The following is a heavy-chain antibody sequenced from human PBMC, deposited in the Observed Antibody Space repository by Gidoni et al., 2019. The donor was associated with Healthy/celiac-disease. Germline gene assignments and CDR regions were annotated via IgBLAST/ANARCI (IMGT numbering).Heavy chain of an antibody. CDR2: ISSSSSYI. Sequence: EVQLVESGGGLVKPGGSLRLSCAASGFTFSSYSMNWVRQPPGKGLEWVSSISSSSSYIYYADSVKGRFTISRDNAKNSLYLQMNSLRAEDTAVYYCARAVYCSSTSCQGPIDIWGQGTMVTVSS. D-gene: IGHD2-2*01. CDR3: ARAVYCSSTSCQGPIDI. V-gene: IGHV3-21*01. J-gene: IGHJ3*02. CDR1: GFTFSSYS.